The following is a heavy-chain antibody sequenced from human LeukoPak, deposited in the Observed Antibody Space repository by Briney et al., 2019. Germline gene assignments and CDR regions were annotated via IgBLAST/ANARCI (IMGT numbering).Heavy chain of an antibody. CDR3: ARDVPYSSSRRGWFDP. CDR2: IYHSGST. D-gene: IGHD6-13*01. CDR1: GGSISSSNW. Sequence: SGTLSLTCAVSGGSISSSNWWSWVRQPPGKGLEWIGEIYHSGSTNYNPSLKSRVTISVDKSKNQFSLKLSSVTAADTAVYYCARDVPYSSSRRGWFDPWGQGTLVTVSS. V-gene: IGHV4-4*02. J-gene: IGHJ5*02.